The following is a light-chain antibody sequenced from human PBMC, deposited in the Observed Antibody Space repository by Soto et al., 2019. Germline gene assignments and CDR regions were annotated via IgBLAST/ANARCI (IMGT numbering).Light chain of an antibody. CDR2: TTS. CDR1: QDISNY. CDR3: QKYNRAPFT. V-gene: IGKV1-27*01. J-gene: IGKJ3*01. Sequence: GDRVTIPCRASQDISNYLAWYQQKPGKVPKLLIYTTSTLQSGVPSRFTGSGSGTDFTLTISSLQPEDVATYYCQKYNRAPFTFGPGTKVHIK.